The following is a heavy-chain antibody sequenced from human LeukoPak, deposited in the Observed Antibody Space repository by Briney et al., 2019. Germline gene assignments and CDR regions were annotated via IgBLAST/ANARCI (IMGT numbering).Heavy chain of an antibody. D-gene: IGHD5-12*01. V-gene: IGHV1-2*02. Sequence: ASVKVSYKASGYTFTGYSIHGVRQAPGQGLEWMGWTNPNSGGTNYAQKFQGRVTMTRDTSISTAYMELSRLRSDDTAVYYCARGDGATSNPYFDYWGQGTLVTVSS. J-gene: IGHJ4*02. CDR3: ARGDGATSNPYFDY. CDR1: GYTFTGYS. CDR2: TNPNSGGT.